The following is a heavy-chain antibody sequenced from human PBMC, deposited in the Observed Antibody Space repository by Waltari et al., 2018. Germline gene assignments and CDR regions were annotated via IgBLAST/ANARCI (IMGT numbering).Heavy chain of an antibody. CDR3: ARMFGDIVDYSFDY. Sequence: QVQLQESGPGLVKPSETLSLTCPASVGSISSYYWGWIRQPAGKGLAWIGRISSSGSTNYNPSLTSRVTMSVDTSKNQFSLKLSSVTAADTAVYYCARMFGDIVDYSFDYWGQGTLVTVSS. CDR2: ISSSGST. D-gene: IGHD5-12*01. V-gene: IGHV4-4*07. CDR1: VGSISSYY. J-gene: IGHJ4*02.